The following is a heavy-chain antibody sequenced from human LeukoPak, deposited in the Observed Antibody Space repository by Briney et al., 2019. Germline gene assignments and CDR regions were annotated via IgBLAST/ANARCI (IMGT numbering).Heavy chain of an antibody. CDR3: ANPVLRTGPL. V-gene: IGHV3-23*01. J-gene: IGHJ4*02. D-gene: IGHD3-9*01. CDR1: EFTFSSYA. CDR2: ISGSGGST. Sequence: GGSLRLSCAASEFTFSSYAMSWVRQAPGKGLEWVSAISGSGGSTYYADSVKGRFTISRDNSKDTLYLQMNSLRAEDTAVYYCANPVLRTGPLWGQGTLVTVSS.